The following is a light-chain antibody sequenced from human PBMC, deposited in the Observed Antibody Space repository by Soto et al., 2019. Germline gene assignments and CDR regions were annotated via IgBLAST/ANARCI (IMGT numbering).Light chain of an antibody. J-gene: IGKJ1*01. V-gene: IGKV3-20*01. CDR2: GAS. Sequence: EIVLTQSPGTLSLSPGGRATLSCRASQSVSSSYLAWYQQKPGQAPRLLIYGASSRATGIPDRFSGSGSGTDFTLTISRLEPEDFAVYYCQQYGSSPRTFGQGTKGISN. CDR3: QQYGSSPRT. CDR1: QSVSSSY.